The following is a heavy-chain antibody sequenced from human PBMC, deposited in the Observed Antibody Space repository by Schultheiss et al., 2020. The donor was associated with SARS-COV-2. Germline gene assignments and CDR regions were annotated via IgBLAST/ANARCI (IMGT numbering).Heavy chain of an antibody. CDR3: VRGVGTGTYSDSFDI. Sequence: SETLSLTCTVSGGSVSSGSYYWSWIRQPPGKGLEWIGYIYYSGSTNYNPSLKSRVTISIDTSKNEFSLKLKSVTAADTAVFFCVRGVGTGTYSDSFDIWGQGTRVTVSS. V-gene: IGHV4-61*01. CDR1: GGSVSSGSYY. J-gene: IGHJ3*02. D-gene: IGHD3-10*01. CDR2: IYYSGST.